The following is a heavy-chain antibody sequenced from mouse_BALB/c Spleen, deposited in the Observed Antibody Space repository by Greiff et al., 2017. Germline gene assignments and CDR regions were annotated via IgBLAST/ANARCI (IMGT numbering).Heavy chain of an antibody. V-gene: IGHV2-9*02. CDR1: GFSLTSYG. J-gene: IGHJ4*01. D-gene: IGHD2-2*01. Sequence: VQLQESGPGLVAPSQSLSITCTVSGFSLTSYGVHWVRQPPGKGLEWLGVIWAGGSTNYNSALMSRLSISKDNSKSQVFLKMNSLQTDDTAMYYCARGIYYGYPDAMDYWGQGTSVTVSS. CDR3: ARGIYYGYPDAMDY. CDR2: IWAGGST.